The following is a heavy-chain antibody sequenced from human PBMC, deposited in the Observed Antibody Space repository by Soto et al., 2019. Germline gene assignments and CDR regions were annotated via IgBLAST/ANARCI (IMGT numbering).Heavy chain of an antibody. J-gene: IGHJ3*02. CDR3: ARGITGTRRDGFDI. CDR1: GYSLITYL. CDR2: IYPGDSDT. Sequence: PGESLKISFKGSGYSLITYLICWVRQMPGKGLEWMGTIYPGDSDTRYSPSFRGQVTISADKSISTAYLQWSSLKASDNAMYYCARGITGTRRDGFDICGQGTMVTVSS. V-gene: IGHV5-51*01. D-gene: IGHD1-20*01.